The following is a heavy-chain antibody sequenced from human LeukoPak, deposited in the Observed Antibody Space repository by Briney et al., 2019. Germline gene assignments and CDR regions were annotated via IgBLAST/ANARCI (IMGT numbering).Heavy chain of an antibody. CDR3: ATESEMATTGLDY. V-gene: IGHV3-20*04. CDR2: LKRNGGST. D-gene: IGHD5-24*01. CDR1: GFTFDDYG. Sequence: GGSLRLSCAASGFTFDDYGMAWVRQAPGKGLEWVSGLKRNGGSTGYADSVKGRFTISRDNSKNTLYLQMNSLRAEDTAVYYCATESEMATTGLDYWGQGTLVTVSS. J-gene: IGHJ4*02.